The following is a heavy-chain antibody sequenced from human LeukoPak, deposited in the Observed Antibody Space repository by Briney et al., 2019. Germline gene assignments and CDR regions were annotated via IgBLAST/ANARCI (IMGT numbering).Heavy chain of an antibody. D-gene: IGHD4-11*01. J-gene: IGHJ4*02. CDR2: INSDGSDT. CDR1: GFTFSSYW. Sequence: GGSLRLSCAASGFTFSSYWMNWVRQAPGKGLVWVSRINSDGSDTNYADSVQGRFTISRDNAKNTLYLQMNSLRAEDTAVYYCASCVAVTGLPDYWGEGTLVTVSS. V-gene: IGHV3-74*01. CDR3: ASCVAVTGLPDY.